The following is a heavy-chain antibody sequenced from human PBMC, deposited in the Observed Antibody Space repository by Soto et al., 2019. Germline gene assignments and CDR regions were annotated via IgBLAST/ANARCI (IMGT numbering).Heavy chain of an antibody. D-gene: IGHD2-15*01. Sequence: QVQLQESGPGLVKPSQTLSLTCTVSGGSISSGGYYWSWIRQHPGKGLEWIGYIYYSGSTYYNPYLKSLVTISVDTSKNQFSLKLSSVTAADTAVYYCARGPLGYCSGGSCSTYYFDYWGQGTLVTVSS. CDR3: ARGPLGYCSGGSCSTYYFDY. CDR2: IYYSGST. CDR1: GGSISSGGYY. J-gene: IGHJ4*02. V-gene: IGHV4-31*01.